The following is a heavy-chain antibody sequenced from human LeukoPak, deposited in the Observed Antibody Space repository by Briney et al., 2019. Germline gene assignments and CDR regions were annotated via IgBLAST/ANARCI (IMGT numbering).Heavy chain of an antibody. V-gene: IGHV4-31*03. D-gene: IGHD4-17*01. J-gene: IGHJ4*02. CDR1: GGSISSGGYY. CDR2: IYYSGST. CDR3: ARDDYGRLDY. Sequence: KSSETLSLTCTVSGGSISSGGYYWSWIRQHPGKGLEWIGYIYYSGSTYYNPSLKSRVTISVDTSKNQFSLKLSSVTAADTAVYYCARDDYGRLDYWGQGTLVTVSS.